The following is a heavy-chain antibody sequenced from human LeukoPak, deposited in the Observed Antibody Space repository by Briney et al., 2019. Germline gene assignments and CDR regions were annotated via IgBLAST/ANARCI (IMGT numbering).Heavy chain of an antibody. CDR3: TRDPLYGALDS. CDR1: GFTFGSYW. J-gene: IGHJ4*02. V-gene: IGHV3-7*01. Sequence: GGSLRLSCAASGFTFGSYWMTWVRQAPGKGLEWVANIQPDGSQGLYVDSVKGRFIISRDNAKKSLYLQMNSLRAEDTAVYYCTRDPLYGALDSWGQGTLVTVSS. D-gene: IGHD4-17*01. CDR2: IQPDGSQG.